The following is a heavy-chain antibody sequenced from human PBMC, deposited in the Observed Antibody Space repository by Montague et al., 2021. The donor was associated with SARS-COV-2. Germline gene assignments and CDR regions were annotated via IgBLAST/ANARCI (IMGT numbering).Heavy chain of an antibody. CDR2: INYDGSET. D-gene: IGHD3-10*01. Sequence: SLRLSWAASGFTLYAYWMNWVRQAPGKGLEWAANINYDGSETYYVGSVKGRFTISRDNANNALHLQMNNLRATDTAVYFCARNPHRTYFYGSGIYLLNHSFDYWGPGTLVTVSS. V-gene: IGHV3-7*01. CDR3: ARNPHRTYFYGSGIYLLNHSFDY. J-gene: IGHJ4*02. CDR1: GFTLYAYW.